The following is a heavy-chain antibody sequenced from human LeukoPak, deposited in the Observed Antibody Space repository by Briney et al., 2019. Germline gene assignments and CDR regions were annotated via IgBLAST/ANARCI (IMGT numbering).Heavy chain of an antibody. J-gene: IGHJ4*02. D-gene: IGHD3-22*01. V-gene: IGHV1-18*01. CDR2: ISAYNGNT. CDR1: GYTFTSYG. Sequence: ASVKVSCKASGYTFTSYGISWVRQAPGQGLEWMGWISAYNGNTNYAQKLQGRVTMTTDTSTSTAYMELRSLRSDDTAVYYCARDSLPTYYYDSSGSDYWGQGTLVTVSS. CDR3: ARDSLPTYYYDSSGSDY.